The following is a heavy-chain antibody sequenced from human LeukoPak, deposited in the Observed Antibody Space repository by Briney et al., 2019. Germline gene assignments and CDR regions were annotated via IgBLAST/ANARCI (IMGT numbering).Heavy chain of an antibody. D-gene: IGHD4-17*01. Sequence: QTGGSLRLSCAASGFTFSSYAMSWVRQAPGKGLEWVSAISGSGGSTYYADSVKGRFTISRDNSKNTLYLQMNSLRAEDTAVYYCAKDTCGDYDGDYYYYGMDVWGQGTTVTVSS. V-gene: IGHV3-23*01. CDR1: GFTFSSYA. CDR3: AKDTCGDYDGDYYYYGMDV. J-gene: IGHJ6*02. CDR2: ISGSGGST.